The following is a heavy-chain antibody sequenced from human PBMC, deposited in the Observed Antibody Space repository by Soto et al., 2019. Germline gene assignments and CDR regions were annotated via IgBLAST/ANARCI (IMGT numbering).Heavy chain of an antibody. Sequence: EVQLLESGGGLVQPGGSPRLSCAASGFTFSSYAMRWVRQAPVKGLEWVSAISGSGGSTYYADSVKGRFTISRDNSKNTLYLQMNRLTAEYTAVYYFARRGSGSYYDYWGQGTLVTVSS. D-gene: IGHD1-26*01. V-gene: IGHV3-23*01. CDR1: GFTFSSYA. J-gene: IGHJ4*02. CDR3: ARRGSGSYYDY. CDR2: ISGSGGST.